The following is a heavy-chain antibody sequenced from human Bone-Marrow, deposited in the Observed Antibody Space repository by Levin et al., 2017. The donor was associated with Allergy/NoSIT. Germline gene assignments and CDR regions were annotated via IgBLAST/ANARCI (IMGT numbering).Heavy chain of an antibody. J-gene: IGHJ6*02. CDR1: GGSFSGYY. Sequence: SQTLSLTCAVYGGSFSGYYWSWIRQPPGKGLEWIGEINHSGSTNYNPSLKSRVTISVDTSKNQFSLKLRSVTAADTAVYYCASEIAARSKSAYYYYGMDVWGQGTTVTVSS. D-gene: IGHD6-6*01. CDR2: INHSGST. V-gene: IGHV4-34*01. CDR3: ASEIAARSKSAYYYYGMDV.